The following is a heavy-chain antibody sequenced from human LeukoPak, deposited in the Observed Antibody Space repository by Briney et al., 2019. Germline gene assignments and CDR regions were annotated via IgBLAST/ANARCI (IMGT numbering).Heavy chain of an antibody. V-gene: IGHV3-74*01. CDR1: GFTFSIYW. CDR3: ARRMRGFGELSDY. Sequence: GGSLRLSCAASGFTFSIYWMHWVRQAPGKGLVWVSRISSDGSTTCYADSVKGRFTISRDNAKNTLYLQMNSLRAEDTAVYYCARRMRGFGELSDYWGQGTLVTVSS. CDR2: ISSDGSTT. J-gene: IGHJ4*02. D-gene: IGHD3-10*01.